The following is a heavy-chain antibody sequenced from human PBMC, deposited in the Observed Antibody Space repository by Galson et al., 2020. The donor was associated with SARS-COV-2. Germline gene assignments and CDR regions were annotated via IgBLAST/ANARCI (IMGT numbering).Heavy chain of an antibody. CDR2: ISAAASMT. V-gene: IGHV3-23*01. CDR1: GITFSSYA. Sequence: TGGSLRLSCAASGITFSSYAMTWVRQAPGKGLEWVSAISAAASMTYYADSVKGRFTISRDNSKNTVYLQMNSLTAEDTAVYYCAKDQSGTHQERYSDSWGQGTLVTVSS. CDR3: AKDQSGTHQERYSDS. J-gene: IGHJ4*02. D-gene: IGHD1-1*01.